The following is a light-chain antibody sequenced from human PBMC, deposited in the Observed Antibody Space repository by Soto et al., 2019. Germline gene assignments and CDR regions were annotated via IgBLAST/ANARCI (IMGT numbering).Light chain of an antibody. V-gene: IGLV1-44*01. CDR2: TNN. CDR3: ATWDDSLTGVI. J-gene: IGLJ2*01. CDR1: SYNIGRNT. Sequence: QSVLTQPPSATGTPGQRVTISCSGGSYNIGRNTVHWYQHLPGTAPKLVIYTNNQRPSGVPDRFSGSRSGTSASLAISGLQSEDEADYYCATWDDSLTGVIFGGGTKLTVL.